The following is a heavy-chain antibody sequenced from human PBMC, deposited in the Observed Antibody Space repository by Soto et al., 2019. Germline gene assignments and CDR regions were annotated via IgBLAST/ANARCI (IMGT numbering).Heavy chain of an antibody. J-gene: IGHJ4*02. V-gene: IGHV3-48*01. CDR3: ARGRDSSGPQYYFDY. Sequence: GGSLRLSCAASGFTFSSYSMNWVRQAPGKGLEWVSYISSSSSTIYYADSVKGRFTISRDNAKNSLYLQMNSLRAEDTAVYYCARGRDSSGPQYYFDYWGQGTLVTVSS. CDR1: GFTFSSYS. D-gene: IGHD3-22*01. CDR2: ISSSSSTI.